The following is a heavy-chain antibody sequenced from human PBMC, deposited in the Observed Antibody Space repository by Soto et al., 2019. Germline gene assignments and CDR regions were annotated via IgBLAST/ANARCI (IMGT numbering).Heavy chain of an antibody. CDR1: GFTFSSYA. V-gene: IGHV3-23*01. D-gene: IGHD3-22*01. J-gene: IGHJ3*02. Sequence: EVQLLESGGGLVQPGGSLRLSCAASGFTFSSYAMSWVRQAPGKGLEWVSAISGSGGSTYYADSVKGRFTISRDNAKNTLYLHMNSLRAEDTAVYYCATDYNYYDSSGYVLGAFDIWGQGTMVTVSS. CDR2: ISGSGGST. CDR3: ATDYNYYDSSGYVLGAFDI.